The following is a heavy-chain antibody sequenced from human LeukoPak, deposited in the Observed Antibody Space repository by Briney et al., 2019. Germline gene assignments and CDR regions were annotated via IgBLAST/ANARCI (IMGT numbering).Heavy chain of an antibody. J-gene: IGHJ4*02. CDR1: GFTFSSYS. V-gene: IGHV3-48*01. CDR3: AKDPRMVRGVTDY. D-gene: IGHD3-10*01. Sequence: GGSLRLSCAASGFTFSSYSMNWVRQAPGKGLEWVSYISSSSSTIYYADSVKGRFTISRDNAKNSLYLQMNSLRAEGTAVYYCAKDPRMVRGVTDYWGQGTLVTVSS. CDR2: ISSSSSTI.